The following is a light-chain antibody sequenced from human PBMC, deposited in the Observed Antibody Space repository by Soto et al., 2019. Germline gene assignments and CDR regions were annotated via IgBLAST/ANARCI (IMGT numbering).Light chain of an antibody. V-gene: IGKV3-11*01. CDR1: QSVSSY. J-gene: IGKJ1*01. Sequence: ILLTQSPAPLSFSPREKATPSRRASQSVSSYLAWYQQKPGQAPRLLIYDASNRATGIPARFSGSGSGTDFTLTISSLEPEDFAVYYCQQRSNWPWTFGQGTKVDIK. CDR2: DAS. CDR3: QQRSNWPWT.